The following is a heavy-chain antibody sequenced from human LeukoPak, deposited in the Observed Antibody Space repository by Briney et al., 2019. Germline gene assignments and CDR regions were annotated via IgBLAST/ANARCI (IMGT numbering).Heavy chain of an antibody. J-gene: IGHJ3*02. CDR3: ARDGSGSYPLAFDI. CDR2: INHSGST. CDR1: SDSVSSGTYY. V-gene: IGHV4-39*07. Sequence: SETLSLTCTVSSDSVSSGTYYWSWIRQPPGKGLEWIGEINHSGSTNYNPSLKSRVTISVDTSKNQFSLKLSSVTAADTAVYYCARDGSGSYPLAFDIWGQGTMVTVSS. D-gene: IGHD3-10*01.